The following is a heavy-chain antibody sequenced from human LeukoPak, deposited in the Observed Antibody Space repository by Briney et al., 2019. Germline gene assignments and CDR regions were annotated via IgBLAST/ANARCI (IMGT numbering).Heavy chain of an antibody. CDR3: ARESNVISGFHFDY. D-gene: IGHD3-22*01. J-gene: IGHJ4*02. Sequence: GGSLRLSCAASGFTFSSYAMSWVRQAPGKGLEWVAVISNDGSKKHYADSVKGRTTISRDNSKNTLYLQMNSLRPEDTAVYYCARESNVISGFHFDYWGQGTLVTVSS. CDR2: ISNDGSKK. CDR1: GFTFSSYA. V-gene: IGHV3-30*04.